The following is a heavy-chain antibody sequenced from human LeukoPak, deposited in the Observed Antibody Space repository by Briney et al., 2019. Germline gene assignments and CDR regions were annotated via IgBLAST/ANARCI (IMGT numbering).Heavy chain of an antibody. CDR2: ISGDGTAR. Sequence: PGGSLRLSCAASGFTSSSYWMHWVRQVPGKGLVWVSRISGDGTARNYVDSVKGRFTISRDNAKNSLYLQMNSLRAEDTAVYYCARVLEYYYDSSGYLISSYYYYYGMDVWGQGTTVTVSS. V-gene: IGHV3-74*01. J-gene: IGHJ6*02. CDR3: ARVLEYYYDSSGYLISSYYYYYGMDV. CDR1: GFTSSSYW. D-gene: IGHD3-22*01.